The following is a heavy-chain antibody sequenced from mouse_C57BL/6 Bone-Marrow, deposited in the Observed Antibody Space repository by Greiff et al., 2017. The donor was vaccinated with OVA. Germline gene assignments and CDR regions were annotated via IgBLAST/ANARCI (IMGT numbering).Heavy chain of an antibody. CDR2: IYPGDGDT. V-gene: IGHV1-80*01. CDR3: ARGLNDGYWFAY. Sequence: QVQLKESGAALVKPGASVKISCKASGYAFSSYWMNWVKQRPGKGLEWIGQIYPGDGDTNYNGKFKGKATLTADKSSSTAYMQLSSLTSEDSAVYFCARGLNDGYWFAYWGQGTLVTVSA. CDR1: GYAFSSYW. J-gene: IGHJ3*01. D-gene: IGHD2-3*01.